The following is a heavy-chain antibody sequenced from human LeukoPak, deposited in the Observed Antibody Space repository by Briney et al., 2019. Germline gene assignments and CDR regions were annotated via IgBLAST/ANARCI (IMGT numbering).Heavy chain of an antibody. Sequence: PSETLSLTCAVYGGSFSGYYWSWIRQPPGKGLEWIGEINHSGSTNYNPSLKSRVTISVDTSKNQFSLKLSSVTAADTAVYYCARDSRYYYGSGHRRGWFDPWGQGTLVTVSS. D-gene: IGHD3-10*01. CDR3: ARDSRYYYGSGHRRGWFDP. CDR2: INHSGST. J-gene: IGHJ5*02. CDR1: GGSFSGYY. V-gene: IGHV4-34*01.